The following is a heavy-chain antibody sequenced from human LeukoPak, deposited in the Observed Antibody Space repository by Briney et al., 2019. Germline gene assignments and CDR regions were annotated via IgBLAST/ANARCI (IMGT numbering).Heavy chain of an antibody. V-gene: IGHV3-30*02. J-gene: IGHJ4*02. CDR1: GFTFSSYG. Sequence: PGGSLRLSCAASGFTFSSYGMHWVRQAPGKELEWVAFIRYDGSNKYYADSVKGRFTISRDNSKNTLYLQMNSLRAEDTAVYYCAKGVTTRRWLPRDYFDYWGQGTLVTVSS. D-gene: IGHD5-18*01. CDR3: AKGVTTRRWLPRDYFDY. CDR2: IRYDGSNK.